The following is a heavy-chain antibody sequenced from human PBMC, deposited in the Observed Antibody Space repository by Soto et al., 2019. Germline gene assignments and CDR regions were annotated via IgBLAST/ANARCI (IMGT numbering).Heavy chain of an antibody. CDR3: ARGGRVGVAGSAAFDM. J-gene: IGHJ3*02. CDR1: GYPVTAYY. Sequence: QLHLVQSGAVVKKPGASETVSCSASGYPVTAYYMHWVRQAPGRGLEWVGGINPATGAAKYAQTFQGRLTKTRDSSTVTVFMKRSGMTSGDPDVFYVARGGRVGVAGSAAFDMWGQGTLVTVSS. V-gene: IGHV1-2*02. CDR2: INPATGAA. D-gene: IGHD3-3*01.